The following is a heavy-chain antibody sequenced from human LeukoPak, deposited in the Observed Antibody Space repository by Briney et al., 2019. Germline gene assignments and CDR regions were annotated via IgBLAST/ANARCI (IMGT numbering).Heavy chain of an antibody. V-gene: IGHV1-18*01. D-gene: IGHD3-10*01. Sequence: GASVKVSCKASGYTFTSYGISWVRQAPGQGVEWMGWISAYNGNTNYAQKLQGRVTMTTDTSTSTAYMELRSLRSDDTAVYYCAVNTYGSGSYSNDYWGQGTLVTVSS. CDR1: GYTFTSYG. J-gene: IGHJ4*02. CDR2: ISAYNGNT. CDR3: AVNTYGSGSYSNDY.